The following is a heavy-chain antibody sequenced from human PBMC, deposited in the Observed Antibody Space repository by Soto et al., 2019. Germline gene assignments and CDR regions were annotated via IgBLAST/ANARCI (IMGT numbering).Heavy chain of an antibody. CDR1: GFSLSTPSGVG. J-gene: IGHJ4*02. CDR3: AHILGIGGYYEGFDY. V-gene: IGHV2-5*02. CDR2: IYWDDEK. D-gene: IGHD1-26*01. Sequence: QITLKESGPTLVKPTQTLTLTCTFSGFSLSTPSGVGVGWIRQPPGKALEWLAFIYWDDEKRYSPSLKSRLTXTEXXSXNQVVLIMTNMDHVDTATYYCAHILGIGGYYEGFDYWGQGALVTVSS.